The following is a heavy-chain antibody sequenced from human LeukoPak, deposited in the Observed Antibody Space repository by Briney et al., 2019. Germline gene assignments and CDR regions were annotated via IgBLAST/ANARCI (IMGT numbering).Heavy chain of an antibody. Sequence: EPGGSLRLSCAASGFTVSSNYMSWVRQAPGKGLEWVSVIYSGGSTYYADSVKGRFTISRDNSKNTLYLQMNSLRAEDTAVYYCAREKVEYSGHVSRYYFDYWGQGTLVTVSS. D-gene: IGHD5-12*01. V-gene: IGHV3-53*01. CDR2: IYSGGST. CDR3: AREKVEYSGHVSRYYFDY. CDR1: GFTVSSNY. J-gene: IGHJ4*02.